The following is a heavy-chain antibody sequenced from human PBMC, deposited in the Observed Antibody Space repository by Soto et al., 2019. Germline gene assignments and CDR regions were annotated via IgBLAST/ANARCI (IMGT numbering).Heavy chain of an antibody. CDR3: ATSFGDILIGNDY. J-gene: IGHJ4*02. V-gene: IGHV3-23*01. CDR2: ITPSGDNT. Sequence: PGRSLXLYCAASGFXFSTQAMNWVRQAPGKGLAWVSSITPSGDNTYYADSVKGRFTISRDNSNNTLYLQMNSLRVEDTAVYYCATSFGDILIGNDYWGQGTLVTVSS. D-gene: IGHD3-9*01. CDR1: GFXFSTQA.